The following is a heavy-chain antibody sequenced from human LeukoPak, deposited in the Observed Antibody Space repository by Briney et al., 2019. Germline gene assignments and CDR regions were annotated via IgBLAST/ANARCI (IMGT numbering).Heavy chain of an antibody. Sequence: PGGSLRLSCTASGFTFGDYAMSWVRQAPGKGLEWVGFIRSKAYGGTTEYAASVKGRFTISRDDSKSIAYLQMNSLKTEDTAVYYCTRGSYLMWFYYFDYWGQGTLVTVSS. J-gene: IGHJ4*02. V-gene: IGHV3-49*04. CDR3: TRGSYLMWFYYFDY. CDR2: IRSKAYGGTT. CDR1: GFTFGDYA. D-gene: IGHD1-26*01.